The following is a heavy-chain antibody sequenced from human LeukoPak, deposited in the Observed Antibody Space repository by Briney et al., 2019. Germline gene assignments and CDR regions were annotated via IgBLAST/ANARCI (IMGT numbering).Heavy chain of an antibody. CDR1: GFTFSSYG. J-gene: IGHJ4*02. Sequence: PGGSLRLSCAASGFTFSSYGMHWVRQAPGKGLEWVAVISYDGSNKYYADSVKGRFTISRDNSKNTLYLQMNSLRAEDTAVYYCAKAWNYCSSTSCYSAWVDSFDYWGQGTLVTVSS. CDR3: AKAWNYCSSTSCYSAWVDSFDY. V-gene: IGHV3-30*18. CDR2: ISYDGSNK. D-gene: IGHD2-2*02.